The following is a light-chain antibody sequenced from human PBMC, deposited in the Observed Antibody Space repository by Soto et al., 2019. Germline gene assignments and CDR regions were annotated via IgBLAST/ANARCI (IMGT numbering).Light chain of an antibody. J-gene: IGKJ1*01. Sequence: EIVLTQSPATLSLSPGERATLSCRASQSVSSYLAWYQQKPGQAPRLLIYDASNRATGIPARFSGSGSGTDFTLAIGSLEYEDFTVYDCQPRGAWHKTFGQGTKVEIK. CDR1: QSVSSY. CDR2: DAS. CDR3: QPRGAWHKT. V-gene: IGKV3-11*01.